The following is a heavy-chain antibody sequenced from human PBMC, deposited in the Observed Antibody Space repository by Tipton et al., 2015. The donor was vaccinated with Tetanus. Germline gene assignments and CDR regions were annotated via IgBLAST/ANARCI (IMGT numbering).Heavy chain of an antibody. CDR2: ISNGNT. J-gene: IGHJ4*02. D-gene: IGHD5-24*01. CDR1: GGSISSYY. V-gene: IGHV4-4*07. CDR3: ARGITDGYNRRLDY. Sequence: TLSLTCTVSGGSISSYYWSWIRQPAGKGLEWVGHISNGNTDYSTSLKSRVTLSVDLSKNQFSLQLRAVTAADTAVYYCARGITDGYNRRLDYWGQGTLVAVSP.